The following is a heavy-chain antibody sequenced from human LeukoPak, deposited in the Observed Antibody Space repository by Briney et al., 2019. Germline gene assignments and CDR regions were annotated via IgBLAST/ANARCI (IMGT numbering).Heavy chain of an antibody. Sequence: PSETLSLTCTVSGGSISSGSYYWSWIRQPAGKGLEWIGRIYTSGSTNYNPSLKSRVTISVDTSKNQFSLKLSSVTAADTAVYHCARAPGQIYYYDSSGYPSDAFDIWGQGTMVTVSS. CDR1: GGSISSGSYY. CDR2: IYTSGST. V-gene: IGHV4-61*02. D-gene: IGHD3-22*01. CDR3: ARAPGQIYYYDSSGYPSDAFDI. J-gene: IGHJ3*02.